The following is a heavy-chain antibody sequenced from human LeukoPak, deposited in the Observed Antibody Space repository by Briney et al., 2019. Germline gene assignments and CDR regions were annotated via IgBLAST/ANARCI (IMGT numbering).Heavy chain of an antibody. CDR2: INSSGGST. CDR3: ALSEGAAADY. D-gene: IGHD6-13*01. Sequence: ASVKVSCKASGYTFSSYYIHWVRQAPGQGLQWMGMINSSGGSTSYAQNFQGRVTMTRDTSASTVYMELSSLRSEDTAVYYCALSEGAAADYWGQGTLVTVSS. J-gene: IGHJ4*02. CDR1: GYTFSSYY. V-gene: IGHV1-46*01.